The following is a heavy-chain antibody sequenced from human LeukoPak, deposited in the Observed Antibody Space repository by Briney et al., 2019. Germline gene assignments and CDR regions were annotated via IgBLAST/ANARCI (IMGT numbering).Heavy chain of an antibody. CDR1: GGSISSSSYY. J-gene: IGHJ4*02. V-gene: IGHV4-61*05. Sequence: PSETLSLTCTVSGGSISSSSYYWGWIRQPPGKGLEWIGYIYYSGSTNYNPSLKSRVTISVDTSKNQFSLKLSSVTAADTAVYYCARASYYYDSSASPDYWGQGTLVTVSS. CDR2: IYYSGST. D-gene: IGHD3-22*01. CDR3: ARASYYYDSSASPDY.